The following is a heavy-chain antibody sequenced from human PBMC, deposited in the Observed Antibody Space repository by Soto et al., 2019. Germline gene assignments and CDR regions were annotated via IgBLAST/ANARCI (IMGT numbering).Heavy chain of an antibody. Sequence: PSETLSLTCTVSGGSISSGGYYWGWIRQPPGKGLEWIGSFYYSGSTNYNPSLKSRVAISVDTSKNQFSLKLSSVTAADTAVYYCSRVGGIVGATTHDYWGQGTPVTVSS. D-gene: IGHD1-26*01. CDR3: SRVGGIVGATTHDY. J-gene: IGHJ4*02. V-gene: IGHV4-39*02. CDR2: FYYSGST. CDR1: GGSISSGGYY.